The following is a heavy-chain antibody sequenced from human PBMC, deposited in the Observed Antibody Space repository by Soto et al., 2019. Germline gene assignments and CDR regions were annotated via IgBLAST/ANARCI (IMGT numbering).Heavy chain of an antibody. CDR2: ISWNSGDI. CDR1: GFSFDDYG. Sequence: VQLGESGGGSVQAGRSLRLSCAASGFSFDDYGMHWVRQGPGKGLEWVSGISWNSGDIYYADSVKGRFTISRDNAKRSLYRQMNSLRTEDTAVYYCAKDNDLDRDGPFDYWGQGTLVTVSS. CDR3: AKDNDLDRDGPFDY. J-gene: IGHJ4*02. D-gene: IGHD2-2*03. V-gene: IGHV3-9*01.